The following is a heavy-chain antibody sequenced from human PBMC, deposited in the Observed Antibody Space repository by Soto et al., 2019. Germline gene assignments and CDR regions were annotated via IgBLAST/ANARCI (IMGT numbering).Heavy chain of an antibody. CDR2: IYHSGST. V-gene: IGHV4-30-2*03. CDR1: GGSISSGGYS. J-gene: IGHJ4*02. Sequence: SETLSLTCAVSGGSISSGGYSWSWIRQPPGKGLEWIGYIYHSGSTNYNPSLKSRVTISVDTPRNQFSLKLSSVTAADTAVYYCAKNWNWGSLVHWGQGTLVTVSS. CDR3: AKNWNWGSLVH. D-gene: IGHD7-27*01.